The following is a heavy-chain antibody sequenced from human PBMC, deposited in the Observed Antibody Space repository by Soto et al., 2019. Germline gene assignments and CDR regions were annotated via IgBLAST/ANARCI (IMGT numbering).Heavy chain of an antibody. Sequence: GESLRLSCAASGFTFSSYAMSWVRQAPGKGLEWVSAISGSGGSTYYADSVKGRFTISRDNSKNTLYLQMNSLRAEDTAVYYCAKDXGTAMAGYYYYYYGMDVWGEGNPGQRLL. CDR3: AKDXGTAMAGYYYYYYGMDV. V-gene: IGHV3-23*01. CDR1: GFTFSSYA. CDR2: ISGSGGST. D-gene: IGHD5-18*01. J-gene: IGHJ6*04.